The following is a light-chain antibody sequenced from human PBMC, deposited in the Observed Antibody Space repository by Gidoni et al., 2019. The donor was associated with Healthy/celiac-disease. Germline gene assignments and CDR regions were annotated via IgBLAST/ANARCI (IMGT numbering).Light chain of an antibody. CDR3: QSYDSSLSGVV. V-gene: IGLV1-40*01. CDR1: SSNIGACYD. J-gene: IGLJ2*01. Sequence: QSVLTQPPPVPGALGRRVASSGPGSSSNIGACYDVHRYQQLTGTAPKLLIFGNSNRPSGVPVRFSGSKSGTSASLAITGLQAEDEADYYCQSYDSSLSGVVFGGGTKLTVL. CDR2: GNS.